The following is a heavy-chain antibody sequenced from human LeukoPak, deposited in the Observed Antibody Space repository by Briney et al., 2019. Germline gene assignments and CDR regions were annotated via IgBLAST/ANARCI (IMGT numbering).Heavy chain of an antibody. V-gene: IGHV3-33*01. J-gene: IGHJ6*02. CDR1: GFTFSSYG. D-gene: IGHD3-22*01. Sequence: PGRSLRLSCAASGFTFSSYGMHWVRQAPGKGLEWVAVIWYDGSNKYYADSVKGRFTISRDNSKNTLYLQMNSLRAEDTAVYCCARSGYYYDSSGFNRGRTYYYYGMDVWGQGTTVTVSS. CDR2: IWYDGSNK. CDR3: ARSGYYYDSSGFNRGRTYYYYGMDV.